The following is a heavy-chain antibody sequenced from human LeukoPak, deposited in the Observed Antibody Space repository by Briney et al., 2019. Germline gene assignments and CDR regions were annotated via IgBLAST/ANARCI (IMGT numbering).Heavy chain of an antibody. Sequence: GGSLSLSCAASGFTFSSYSMNWVRQAPGKGLEWVSSISSSSSYIYYADSVKGRFTISRDNAKNSLYLQMNSLRAEDTAVYYCTRDGQLRYFDWLLFDYWGQGTLVTVSS. J-gene: IGHJ4*02. D-gene: IGHD3-9*01. CDR1: GFTFSSYS. V-gene: IGHV3-21*01. CDR3: TRDGQLRYFDWLLFDY. CDR2: ISSSSSYI.